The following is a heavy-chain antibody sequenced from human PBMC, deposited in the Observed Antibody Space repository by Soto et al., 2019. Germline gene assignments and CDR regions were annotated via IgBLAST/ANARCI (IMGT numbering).Heavy chain of an antibody. CDR2: IDWDDDK. CDR3: ARIKGLGVVDYGMDV. D-gene: IGHD3-3*01. J-gene: IGHJ6*02. V-gene: IGHV2-70*01. Sequence: AGPTVVNPTQTLTLTCTFSGFSLSNSGKGVSWIRQPPGKALEWLALIDWDDDKYYSTSLKTRPTISKDTSKNQVVLTMTNMDPVDTATYYCARIKGLGVVDYGMDVWGQGTTVTVSS. CDR1: GFSLSNSGKG.